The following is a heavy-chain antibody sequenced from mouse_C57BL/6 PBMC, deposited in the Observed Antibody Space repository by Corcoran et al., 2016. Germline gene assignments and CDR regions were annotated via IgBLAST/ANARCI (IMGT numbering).Heavy chain of an antibody. V-gene: IGHV1-80*01. CDR2: IYPGDGDT. CDR1: GYAFSSYW. Sequence: QVQLQQSGAELVKPGASVKISCKASGYAFSSYWMNWVKQRPGKGLEWIGQIYPGDGDTNYNGKFKGKATLTADKSSSTAYMQLSSLTSEDSAVYFCAREGVYDGSLYYFDYWGQGTTLTVSS. D-gene: IGHD2-3*01. CDR3: AREGVYDGSLYYFDY. J-gene: IGHJ2*01.